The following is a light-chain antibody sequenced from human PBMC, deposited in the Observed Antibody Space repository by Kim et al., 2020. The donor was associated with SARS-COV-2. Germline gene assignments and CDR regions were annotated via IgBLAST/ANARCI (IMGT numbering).Light chain of an antibody. CDR2: EDN. V-gene: IGLV6-57*03. CDR1: GGRIPSTF. J-gene: IGLJ2*01. CDR3: QSGRL. Sequence: ESPAKTVPISCTRSGGRIPSTFVQWYQQRPGSAPTSVIYEDNQRPSWVPDRFSGSIDDSSNSASLTISGLKTEDEADYYCQSGRLFGGGTQLTVL.